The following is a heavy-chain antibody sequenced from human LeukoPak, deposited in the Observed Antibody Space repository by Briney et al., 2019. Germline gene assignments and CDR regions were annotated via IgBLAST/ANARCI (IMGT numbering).Heavy chain of an antibody. CDR2: FYFSGST. CDR1: AGSISSSSYY. V-gene: IGHV4-39*07. D-gene: IGHD3-10*01. J-gene: IGHJ5*02. Sequence: PSETLSLTCTVDAGSISSSSYYWGWLREPPGKGLEWIGRFYFSGSTYYNPSIKSRVTISVDTSKNQSSLKLSSVTAADTAVYYCARDIRPYYYGSGTYNWFDPWGQGTLVTVSS. CDR3: ARDIRPYYYGSGTYNWFDP.